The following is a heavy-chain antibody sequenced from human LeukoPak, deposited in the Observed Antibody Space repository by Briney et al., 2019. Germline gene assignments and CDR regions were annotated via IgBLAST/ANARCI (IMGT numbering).Heavy chain of an antibody. CDR3: ARGVPAAVSAPYYYYYMDV. V-gene: IGHV4-30-4*08. Sequence: SETLSLTCTVSGGSISSGGYYWSWIRQPPGKGLEWIGYIYYSGSTYYNPSLKSRVTISVDTSKNQFSLKLSSVTAADTAVYYCARGVPAAVSAPYYYYYMDVWGKGTTVTVSS. D-gene: IGHD2-2*01. CDR1: GGSISSGGYY. CDR2: IYYSGST. J-gene: IGHJ6*03.